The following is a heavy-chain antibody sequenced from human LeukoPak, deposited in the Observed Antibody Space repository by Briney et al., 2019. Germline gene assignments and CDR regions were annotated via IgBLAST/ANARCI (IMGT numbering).Heavy chain of an antibody. J-gene: IGHJ4*02. V-gene: IGHV1-8*01. D-gene: IGHD2-2*01. CDR2: MNPNSGNT. CDR1: GHTFTSYD. CDR3: ARVATCGSSTSCPFDY. Sequence: ASVTVSCKASGHTFTSYDINWVRQATGQGLEWMGWMNPNSGNTGYAQKFQGRVTMTRNTSISTAYMELSSLRSEDTAVYYCARVATCGSSTSCPFDYWGQGTLVTVSS.